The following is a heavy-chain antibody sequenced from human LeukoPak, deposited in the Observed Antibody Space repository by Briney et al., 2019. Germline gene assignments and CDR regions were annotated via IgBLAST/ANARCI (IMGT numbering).Heavy chain of an antibody. CDR3: ARRSPSADAFDI. CDR2: ISGSSSYT. CDR1: GFTFSSYA. J-gene: IGHJ3*02. Sequence: GGPLRLSCAASGFTFSSYAMNWVRQAPGKGLEWVSSISGSSSYTYYADSVKGRFTISRDNAKNSLYLEMNSLRAEDTAVYYCARRSPSADAFDIWGQGTMVTVSS. V-gene: IGHV3-21*01.